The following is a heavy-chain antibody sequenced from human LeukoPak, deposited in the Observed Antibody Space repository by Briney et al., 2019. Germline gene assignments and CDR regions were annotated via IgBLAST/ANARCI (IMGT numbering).Heavy chain of an antibody. CDR3: ARYASGPMWSYYYYGMDV. V-gene: IGHV3-33*01. CDR2: IWYDGSNK. Sequence: GGSLRLSCAASGFTFSSYGMRWVRQAPGKGLEWVAVIWYDGSNKYYADSVKGRFTISRDNSKNTLYLQMNSLRAEDTAVYYCARYASGPMWSYYYYGMDVWGQGTTVTVSS. D-gene: IGHD3-16*01. CDR1: GFTFSSYG. J-gene: IGHJ6*02.